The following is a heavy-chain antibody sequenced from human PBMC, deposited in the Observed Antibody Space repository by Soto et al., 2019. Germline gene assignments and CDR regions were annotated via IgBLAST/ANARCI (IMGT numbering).Heavy chain of an antibody. CDR1: GYTFFTYD. Sequence: QVHLVQSGVEVKTPGASVKVSCQASGYTFFTYDISWVRQAPGQGPEWMGWISTYSGDTKYAEKFQGRGTMTTDTSTTTAYLELRTLRSHDTAVYYCARHHGPTTSENWFDPWGQGTLVTVSS. CDR3: ARHHGPTTSENWFDP. D-gene: IGHD5-12*01. V-gene: IGHV1-18*01. J-gene: IGHJ5*02. CDR2: ISTYSGDT.